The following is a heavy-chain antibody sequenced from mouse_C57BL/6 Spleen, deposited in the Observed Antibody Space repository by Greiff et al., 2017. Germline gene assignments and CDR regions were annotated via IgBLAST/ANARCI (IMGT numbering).Heavy chain of an antibody. CDR1: GYTFTDYE. CDR3: TRSGLGQEFAY. CDR2: IDPETGGT. D-gene: IGHD4-1*01. Sequence: QVQLQQSGAELVRPGASVTLSCKASGYTFTDYEMHWVKQTTVHGLEWIGAIDPETGGTAYNQKFKGKAILTADKSSSTAYMELRSLTSEDSAVYYCTRSGLGQEFAYWGQGTLVTVSA. V-gene: IGHV1-15*01. J-gene: IGHJ3*01.